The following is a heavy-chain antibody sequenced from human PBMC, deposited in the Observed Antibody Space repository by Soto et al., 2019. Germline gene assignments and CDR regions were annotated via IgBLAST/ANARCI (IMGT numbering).Heavy chain of an antibody. CDR2: IYYSEST. V-gene: IGHV4-61*01. CDR1: GVSVSSHTYY. D-gene: IGHD1-26*01. Sequence: PSETLSLTCTVSGVSVSSHTYYWSWIRQPPGQGLEWIGYIYYSESTNYNPSLKSRVTISVDTSKNQFSLKLSSVTAADTAVYYCASRPYSGSFTGYYYYGMDVWGQGTTVTVSS. J-gene: IGHJ6*02. CDR3: ASRPYSGSFTGYYYYGMDV.